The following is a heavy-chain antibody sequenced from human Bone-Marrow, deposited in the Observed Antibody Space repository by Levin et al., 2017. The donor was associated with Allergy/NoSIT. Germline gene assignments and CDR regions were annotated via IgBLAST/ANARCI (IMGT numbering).Heavy chain of an antibody. D-gene: IGHD4-17*01. Sequence: ASVKVSCKASGYTFTGYYMHWVRQAPGQGLEWMGRINPNSGGTNYAQNFQGRVTMTRDTSISTAYMELSRLRSDDTAVYYCARDRYAVTDVDFDYWGQGTLVTVSS. CDR1: GYTFTGYY. CDR2: INPNSGGT. CDR3: ARDRYAVTDVDFDY. J-gene: IGHJ4*02. V-gene: IGHV1-2*06.